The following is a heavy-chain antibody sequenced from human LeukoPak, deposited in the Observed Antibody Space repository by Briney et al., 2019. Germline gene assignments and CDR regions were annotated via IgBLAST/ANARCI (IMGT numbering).Heavy chain of an antibody. CDR2: ISSSRNYI. CDR3: ARGGYFDWLRAFDI. D-gene: IGHD3-9*01. J-gene: IGHJ3*02. Sequence: GGSLRLSCAASGFIFSSYGMNWVRQAPGKGLGWGSSISSSRNYIYYADSAKGRFTISRDNAKNSLYLQMNSLRAEDTAVYYCARGGYFDWLRAFDIWGQGTMVTVSS. V-gene: IGHV3-21*06. CDR1: GFIFSSYG.